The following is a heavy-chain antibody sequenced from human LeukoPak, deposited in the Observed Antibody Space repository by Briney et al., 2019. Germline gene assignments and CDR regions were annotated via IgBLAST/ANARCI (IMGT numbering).Heavy chain of an antibody. D-gene: IGHD2-2*01. CDR3: APLGYCSDTSCSDTDY. J-gene: IGHJ4*02. CDR2: ISGSDGST. V-gene: IGHV3-23*01. Sequence: PGGSLRLSCAASGFTFSSYAMSWVRQAPGNGLEWVSTISGSDGSTYYADSLKGRFTISRDNSKNTLYLQMNSLRAEDTAVYYCAPLGYCSDTSCSDTDYWGQGTLVTVSS. CDR1: GFTFSSYA.